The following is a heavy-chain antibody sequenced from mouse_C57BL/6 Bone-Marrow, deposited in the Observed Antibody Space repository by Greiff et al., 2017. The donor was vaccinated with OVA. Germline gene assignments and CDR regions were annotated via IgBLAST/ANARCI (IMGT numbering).Heavy chain of an antibody. CDR1: GFSLTSYG. J-gene: IGHJ2*01. CDR3: ARHYYGSSRFDY. V-gene: IGHV2-6-1*01. Sequence: VKLMESGPGLVAPSQSLSISCTASGFSLTSYGVHWVRQPPGKGLEWLVVIWSDGSTTYNSAPKSSLSTSKDNSKSQVFLKMNRLQTDDTAMYCGARHYYGSSRFDYWGQGTTLTVSS. D-gene: IGHD1-1*01. CDR2: IWSDGST.